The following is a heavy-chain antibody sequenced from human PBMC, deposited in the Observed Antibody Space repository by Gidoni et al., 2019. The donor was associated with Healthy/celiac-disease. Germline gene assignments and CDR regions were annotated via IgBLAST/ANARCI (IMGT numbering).Heavy chain of an antibody. J-gene: IGHJ6*03. D-gene: IGHD3-3*01. CDR2: ISSSSSYI. CDR3: ARISGGRGFLEWWRGTQDPYYYYYYMDV. V-gene: IGHV3-21*01. CDR1: GFTFSSYS. Sequence: VKPGGSLRLSCAASGFTFSSYSMNWVRQAPGKGLEWVSSISSSSSYIYYADSVKGRFTISRDNAKNSLYLQMNSLRAEDTAVYYCARISGGRGFLEWWRGTQDPYYYYYYMDVWGKGTTVTVSS.